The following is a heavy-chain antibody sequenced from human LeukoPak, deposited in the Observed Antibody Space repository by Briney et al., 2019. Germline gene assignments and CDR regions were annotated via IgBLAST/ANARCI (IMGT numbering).Heavy chain of an antibody. CDR1: GFTFSSYE. Sequence: GGSLRLSCAASGFTFSSYEMNWVRQAPGKGLEWVSYISSSGSTIYYADSVKGRFTISRDNAKKSLYLQMNSLRAEDTAVYYCARARKSGGITMIRGVKDRGWFDPWGQGTLVTVSS. V-gene: IGHV3-48*03. D-gene: IGHD3-10*01. CDR2: ISSSGSTI. J-gene: IGHJ5*02. CDR3: ARARKSGGITMIRGVKDRGWFDP.